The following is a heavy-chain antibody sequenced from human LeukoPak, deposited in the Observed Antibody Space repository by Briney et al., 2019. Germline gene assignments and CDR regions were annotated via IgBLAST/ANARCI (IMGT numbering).Heavy chain of an antibody. J-gene: IGHJ4*02. CDR3: ARNPRMTSSQMTTVDY. D-gene: IGHD4-17*01. CDR1: GGSISSSYYY. V-gene: IGHV4-39*01. Sequence: SETLSLTCTVSGGSISSSYYYWGWIRQPPGKGLEWIGSIYYSGSTYYNPSLKSRVTISVDTSKNQFSLKLSSVTAADTAVYYCARNPRMTSSQMTTVDYWGQGTLVTVSS. CDR2: IYYSGST.